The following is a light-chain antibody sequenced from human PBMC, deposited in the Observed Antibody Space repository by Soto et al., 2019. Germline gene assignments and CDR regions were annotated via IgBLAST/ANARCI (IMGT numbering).Light chain of an antibody. CDR2: DVS. J-gene: IGLJ1*01. V-gene: IGLV2-14*03. Sequence: QSALTQPASVSGSHGQSITISCTGTSSDIGTYNYVSWYQQHPGQAPKLMIYDVSNRPSGVSDRFSGSKSGNTASLAISGLQAEDEADYYCYSCSRSSGTRYVFGTGTNLTVL. CDR3: YSCSRSSGTRYV. CDR1: SSDIGTYNY.